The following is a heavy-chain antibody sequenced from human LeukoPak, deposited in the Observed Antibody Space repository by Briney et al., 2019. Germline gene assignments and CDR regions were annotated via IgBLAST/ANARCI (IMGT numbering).Heavy chain of an antibody. Sequence: GGSLRLSCAASGFTFSSYEMNWVRQAPGKGLEWVSHISSSGSTIYYTDSVKGRFTISRDNSKNSLYLQMNSLRAEDTAIYYCARTVARIGCWGQGTLVTVSS. D-gene: IGHD4-23*01. V-gene: IGHV3-48*03. CDR1: GFTFSSYE. J-gene: IGHJ4*02. CDR3: ARTVARIGC. CDR2: ISSSGSTI.